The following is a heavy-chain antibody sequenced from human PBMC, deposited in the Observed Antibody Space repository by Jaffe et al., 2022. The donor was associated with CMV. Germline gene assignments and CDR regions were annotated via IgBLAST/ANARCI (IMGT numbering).Heavy chain of an antibody. CDR1: GFTFSSYG. V-gene: IGHV3-33*08. CDR3: ARGGHYYDSSGYSIY. D-gene: IGHD3-22*01. Sequence: QVQLVESGGGVVQPGRSLRLSCAASGFTFSSYGMHWVRQAPGKGLEWVAVIWYDGSNKYYADSVKGRFTISRDNSKNTLYLQMNSLRAEDTAVYYCARGGHYYDSSGYSIYWGQGTLVTVSS. CDR2: IWYDGSNK. J-gene: IGHJ4*02.